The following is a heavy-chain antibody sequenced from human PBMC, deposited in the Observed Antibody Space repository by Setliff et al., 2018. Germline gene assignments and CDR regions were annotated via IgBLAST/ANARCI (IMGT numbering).Heavy chain of an antibody. D-gene: IGHD5-12*01. J-gene: IGHJ4*02. Sequence: GGSLRLSCVGSGFIFSNYAVSWVRLPPEKGLEWISGISPGSDFKDYADSVKGRFTISRDNSKNTLYLQMNSLRAEDTALYFCAKQKNTGYGQPVDSWGQGAQFTVSS. V-gene: IGHV3-23*01. CDR1: GFIFSNYA. CDR2: ISPGSDFK. CDR3: AKQKNTGYGQPVDS.